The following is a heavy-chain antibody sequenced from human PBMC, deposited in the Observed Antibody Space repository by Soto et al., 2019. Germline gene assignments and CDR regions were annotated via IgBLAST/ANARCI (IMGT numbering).Heavy chain of an antibody. J-gene: IGHJ6*02. CDR1: GAPITTTKW. Sequence: QEQPQESGPGLVKPSETLPLTCTVSGAPITTTKWWAWVRLPPGKALEWIGELSREGNRNSNPSLGGRFIMSLDQSKNHFSLKLTAVTAADTAIYYCATQTISHTWGVWGRGTSVTVSS. CDR2: LSREGNR. D-gene: IGHD3-16*01. CDR3: ATQTISHTWGV. V-gene: IGHV4-4*02.